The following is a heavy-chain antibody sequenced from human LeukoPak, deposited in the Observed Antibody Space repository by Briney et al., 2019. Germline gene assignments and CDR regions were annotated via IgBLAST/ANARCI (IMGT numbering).Heavy chain of an antibody. CDR1: GYNFTNYW. D-gene: IGHD4-17*01. J-gene: IGHJ2*01. CDR3: ARTAKGTVSGVWYFDL. V-gene: IGHV5-51*01. CDR2: IYPGASDT. Sequence: GESLKISCQASGYNFTNYWTAWVRQMPGKSLEWVGIIYPGASDTRYSPSFQGHVTISTDKSISAAYLQWSSLKASDSAMYFCARTAKGTVSGVWYFDLWGRGTLVTVSS.